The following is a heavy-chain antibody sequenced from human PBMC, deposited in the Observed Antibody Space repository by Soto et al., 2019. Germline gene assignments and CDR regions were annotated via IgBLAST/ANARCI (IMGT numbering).Heavy chain of an antibody. CDR3: ARDEGIDGGYDR. CDR1: GGTFSSYT. CDR2: IIPILGIA. D-gene: IGHD5-12*01. V-gene: IGHV1-69*08. Sequence: QVQLVQSGAEVKKPGSSVKVSCKASGGTFSSYTISWVRQAPGQGLEWMGRIIPILGIANYAQKFQGRVTITADKSTSTAYMELSSLRSEDTAVYCCARDEGIDGGYDRWGQGTLVTVSS. J-gene: IGHJ4*02.